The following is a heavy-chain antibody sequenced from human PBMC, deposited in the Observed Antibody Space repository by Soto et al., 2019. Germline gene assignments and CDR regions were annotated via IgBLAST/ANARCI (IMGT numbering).Heavy chain of an antibody. Sequence: LRLSCAVSGFTFSSYARSWVRQAPGKGLEWVSAISGSGGSTYYADSVKGRFTISRDNSKNTLYLQMNSLRAEDTAVYYCAKVPPTDFWSGTNFDFWGQGTLVTVSS. CDR1: GFTFSSYA. J-gene: IGHJ4*02. V-gene: IGHV3-23*01. CDR3: AKVPPTDFWSGTNFDF. CDR2: ISGSGGST. D-gene: IGHD3-3*01.